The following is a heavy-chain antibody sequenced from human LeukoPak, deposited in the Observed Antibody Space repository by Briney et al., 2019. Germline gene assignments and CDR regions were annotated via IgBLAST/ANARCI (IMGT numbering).Heavy chain of an antibody. V-gene: IGHV1-18*01. CDR3: ARDPYYDILTGYSHFGY. Sequence: ASVKVSCKASGYTFTSYGISWVRQAPGQGLEWMGWISAYNGNTNYAQKLQGRVTKTTDTSTSTAYMELRSLRSDDTAVYYCARDPYYDILTGYSHFGYWGQGTLVTVSS. J-gene: IGHJ4*02. CDR2: ISAYNGNT. CDR1: GYTFTSYG. D-gene: IGHD3-9*01.